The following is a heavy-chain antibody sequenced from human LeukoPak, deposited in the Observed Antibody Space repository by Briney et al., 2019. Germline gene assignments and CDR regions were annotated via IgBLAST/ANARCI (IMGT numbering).Heavy chain of an antibody. Sequence: PGGSLRLSCAASGFTVSSNYMSWVRQAPGKGLEWVSAISGSGGSTCYADSVKGRFTISRDNPKNTLYLQMNSLRAEDSAVYYCAKIPGYNWNYVDRFDPWGQGTLVTVSS. D-gene: IGHD1-7*01. V-gene: IGHV3-23*01. CDR1: GFTVSSNY. CDR2: ISGSGGST. J-gene: IGHJ5*02. CDR3: AKIPGYNWNYVDRFDP.